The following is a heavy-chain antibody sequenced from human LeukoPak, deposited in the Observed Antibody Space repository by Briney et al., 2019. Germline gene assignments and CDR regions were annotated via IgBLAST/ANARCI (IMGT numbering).Heavy chain of an antibody. V-gene: IGHV4-39*01. CDR3: VRLNWRRKAFDV. D-gene: IGHD1-20*01. Sequence: SETLSLTCTVSGDSISSTYYYWGWIRQPPGKGLEWIGSIYYSGHTYYSPSLKSRLTISVDTTKNQFSLKLNSVTAADTAVYYCVRLNWRRKAFDVWGQGTMVTVSS. J-gene: IGHJ3*01. CDR2: IYYSGHT. CDR1: GDSISSTYYY.